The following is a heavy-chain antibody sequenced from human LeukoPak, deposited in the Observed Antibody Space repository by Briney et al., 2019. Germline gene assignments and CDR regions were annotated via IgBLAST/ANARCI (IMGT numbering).Heavy chain of an antibody. V-gene: IGHV7-4-1*02. CDR1: GYTFTNYA. CDR2: INTNTGNP. J-gene: IGHJ4*02. Sequence: ASVKVSCKASGYTFTNYAMNWVRQAPGQGLEWMGWINTNTGNPTYGQGFTGRFVFSLDTSVNTAYLQISSLKAEDTAVYYCARALPGCGSTNCYGLDYWGQGTLVTVSS. D-gene: IGHD2-2*01. CDR3: ARALPGCGSTNCYGLDY.